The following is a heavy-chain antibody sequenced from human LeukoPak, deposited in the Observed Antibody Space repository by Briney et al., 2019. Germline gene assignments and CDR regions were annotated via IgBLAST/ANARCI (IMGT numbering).Heavy chain of an antibody. Sequence: GGSLRLSCTASGFSFSGHWMHWARQLPGKGLMWVSRINGVGTATTYADTVKGRFTISRDNAKKTLYLQMNGLRDEDTAIYYCTRDLRNKGLDPWGQGTLVTVSS. V-gene: IGHV3-74*01. J-gene: IGHJ5*02. CDR1: GFSFSGHW. CDR3: TRDLRNKGLDP. D-gene: IGHD2/OR15-2a*01. CDR2: INGVGTAT.